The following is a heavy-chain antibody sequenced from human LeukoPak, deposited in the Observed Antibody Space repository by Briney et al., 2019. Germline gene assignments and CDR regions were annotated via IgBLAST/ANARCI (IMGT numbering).Heavy chain of an antibody. D-gene: IGHD4-17*01. CDR3: AREVCGDYDPAGDYFDY. CDR1: GFTFNDYG. J-gene: IGHJ4*02. CDR2: IWYDGSNK. V-gene: IGHV3-33*01. Sequence: GRSLRLSCAASGFTFNDYGMHWVRQAPGKGLEWVAVIWYDGSNKYYADSVKGRFTISRDNSRNTLYLQMNSLRAEDTAVYYCAREVCGDYDPAGDYFDYWGQGTLVTVSS.